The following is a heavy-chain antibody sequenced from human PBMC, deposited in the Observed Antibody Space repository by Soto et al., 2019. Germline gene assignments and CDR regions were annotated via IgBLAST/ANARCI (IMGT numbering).Heavy chain of an antibody. CDR3: AKAPRYSSSWYGHFQH. CDR1: GFTFSSYG. D-gene: IGHD6-13*01. CDR2: ISYDGSNK. Sequence: GGSLRLSCAASGFTFSSYGMHWVRQAPGKGLEWVAVISYDGSNKYYADSVKGRFTISRDNSKNTLYLQMNSLRAEDTAVYYCAKAPRYSSSWYGHFQHWGQGTLVTVSS. J-gene: IGHJ1*01. V-gene: IGHV3-30*18.